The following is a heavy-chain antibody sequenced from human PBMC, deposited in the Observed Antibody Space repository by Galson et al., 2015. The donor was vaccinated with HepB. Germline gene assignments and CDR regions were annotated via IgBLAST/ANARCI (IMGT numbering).Heavy chain of an antibody. D-gene: IGHD1-26*01. CDR3: ARQGVGANWYFDL. V-gene: IGHV3-73*01. CDR1: TFIFSTYS. J-gene: IGHJ2*01. Sequence: SLRLSCAASTFIFSTYSMNWVRQASGKGLEWVGRIRSKANSYATAYAASVKGRFTISRDDSKNTAYLQMNSLKTEDTAMYYCARQGVGANWYFDLWGRGTLVTVSS. CDR2: IRSKANSYAT.